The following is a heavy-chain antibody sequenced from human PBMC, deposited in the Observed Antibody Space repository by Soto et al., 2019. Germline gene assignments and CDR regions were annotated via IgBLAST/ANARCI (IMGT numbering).Heavy chain of an antibody. Sequence: EVQLVESGGGLVQPGGSLRLSCAASGFTFSVYWMHWVRQAPGKGLVWVSRIDSDGSTTSYADSVKGRFTISRDNAKSTRYLQMTSLRAEGTAVYYCARPGYSNYGPGVDVWGQGTTVTVSS. CDR2: IDSDGSTT. J-gene: IGHJ6*02. CDR1: GFTFSVYW. CDR3: ARPGYSNYGPGVDV. D-gene: IGHD4-4*01. V-gene: IGHV3-74*01.